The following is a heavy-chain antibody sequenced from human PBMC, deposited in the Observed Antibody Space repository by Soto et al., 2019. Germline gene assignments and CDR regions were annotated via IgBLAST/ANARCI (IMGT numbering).Heavy chain of an antibody. CDR3: ARDVGVVVVAAKYYYYYGMDV. V-gene: IGHV3-23*01. D-gene: IGHD2-15*01. CDR2: ISDNGDST. Sequence: EVQLLESGGGLVQPGGSLRLSCAASGVRFSTYAMSWVRQAPGKGLEWVSVISDNGDSTYYADSVKGRFTISRDNSKNTLYLQMNSLRAEDTAVYYCARDVGVVVVAAKYYYYYGMDVWGQGTTVTVSS. CDR1: GVRFSTYA. J-gene: IGHJ6*02.